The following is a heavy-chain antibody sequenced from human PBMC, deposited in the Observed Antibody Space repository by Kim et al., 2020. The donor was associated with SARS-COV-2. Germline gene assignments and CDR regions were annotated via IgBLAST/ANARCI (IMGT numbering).Heavy chain of an antibody. V-gene: IGHV3-13*01. D-gene: IGHD5-12*01. J-gene: IGHJ6*02. CDR1: GFTFNNYD. Sequence: GGSLRLSCAASGFTFNNYDMHWVRQITGKGLEWVATIAISGDTNYPGSVKGRFTISRDNAKNSLYLQMSSLSAGDTAVYYCARARGYSGYAMDVWGQGTTVTVSS. CDR3: ARARGYSGYAMDV. CDR2: IAISGDT.